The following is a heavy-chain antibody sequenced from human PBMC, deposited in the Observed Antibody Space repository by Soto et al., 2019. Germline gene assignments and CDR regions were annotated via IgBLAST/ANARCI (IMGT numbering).Heavy chain of an antibody. D-gene: IGHD1-1*01. CDR3: ARTDRDFYGLDV. CDR2: ITSGGGA. V-gene: IGHV3-23*01. J-gene: IGHJ6*02. CDR1: EVTFASYD. Sequence: SLRLSCVASEVTFASYDMDWVRQAPGKGLEWVSLITSGGGANYADSVKGRFTISRDNSKNTLYLQMNSLRVGDTAVYYCARTDRDFYGLDVWGQGTTVTVSS.